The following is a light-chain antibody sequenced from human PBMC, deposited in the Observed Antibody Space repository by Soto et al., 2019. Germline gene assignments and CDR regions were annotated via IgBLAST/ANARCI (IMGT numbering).Light chain of an antibody. J-gene: IGLJ1*01. V-gene: IGLV2-11*01. CDR2: DVT. CDR3: CSDAGTYTFV. Sequence: QSALTQPRSVSASPGQSVTISCTGTSGDVGGSNHVSWYQHHPGKAPKFLIYDVTKRPSGVPDRFSGSKSGNTASLTISGLQAEDEADYYCCSDAGTYTFVFGTGTRSPS. CDR1: SGDVGGSNH.